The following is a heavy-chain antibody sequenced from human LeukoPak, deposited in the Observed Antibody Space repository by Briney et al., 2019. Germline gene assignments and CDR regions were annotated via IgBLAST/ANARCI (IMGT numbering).Heavy chain of an antibody. CDR1: GFTFSSYA. J-gene: IGHJ5*02. V-gene: IGHV3-23*01. Sequence: GGSLRLSCAASGFTFSSYAMSWVRQAPGKGLEWVSAISGSGGSTYYADSVKGRFTISRDNSKNTLYLQMNSLRAEDTAVYYCAKGALYYDFWSGNPQGNWFDPWGQGTLVTVSS. CDR3: AKGALYYDFWSGNPQGNWFDP. D-gene: IGHD3-3*01. CDR2: ISGSGGST.